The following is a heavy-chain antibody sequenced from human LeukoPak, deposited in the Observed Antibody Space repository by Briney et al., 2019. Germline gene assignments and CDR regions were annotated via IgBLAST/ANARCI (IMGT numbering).Heavy chain of an antibody. Sequence: HSGGSLRLSCAASGFTFSSYEMNWVRQAPGKGLEWVSYISSSGSTIYYADSVKGRFTISRDNAKNSLYLQMNSLRAEDTAVYYCARDENGQWLERYFDYWGQGTLVTVSS. D-gene: IGHD6-19*01. CDR1: GFTFSSYE. J-gene: IGHJ4*02. CDR2: ISSSGSTI. CDR3: ARDENGQWLERYFDY. V-gene: IGHV3-48*03.